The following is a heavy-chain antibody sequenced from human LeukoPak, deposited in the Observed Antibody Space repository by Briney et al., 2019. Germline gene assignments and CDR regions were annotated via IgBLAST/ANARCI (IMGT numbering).Heavy chain of an antibody. CDR1: GGSISSSYY. CDR2: IYYSGST. J-gene: IGHJ6*03. CDR3: ARHQGGDGYNYYYYYMDV. Sequence: SETLSLTCTVSGGSISSSYYWGWIRQPPGKGLEWIGSIYYSGSTYYKPSLRSRVTISVDTSKSQFSLKLSSVTAADTAVYYCARHQGGDGYNYYYYYMDVWGKGTTVTVSS. D-gene: IGHD5-24*01. V-gene: IGHV4-39*01.